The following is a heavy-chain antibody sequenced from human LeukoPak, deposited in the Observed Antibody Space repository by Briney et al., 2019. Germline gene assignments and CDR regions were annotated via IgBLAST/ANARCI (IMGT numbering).Heavy chain of an antibody. CDR2: INPNSGGT. V-gene: IGHV1-2*04. Sequence: ASVKVSCKASGYTFTGYYMHWVRQAPGQGLEWMGWINPNSGGTNYAQKFQGWVTMTRDTSISTAYMELSRLRSDDTAVYYCARAGNFGPKWFGELFPDPYYYYGMDVWGQGTTVTVSS. CDR1: GYTFTGYY. D-gene: IGHD3-10*01. J-gene: IGHJ6*02. CDR3: ARAGNFGPKWFGELFPDPYYYYGMDV.